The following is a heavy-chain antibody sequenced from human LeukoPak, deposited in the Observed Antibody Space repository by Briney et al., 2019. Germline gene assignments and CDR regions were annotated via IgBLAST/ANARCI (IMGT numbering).Heavy chain of an antibody. J-gene: IGHJ4*02. CDR2: TYYSGST. Sequence: PSETLSLTCTVSGGSISSYYWSWIRQPPGKGLEWIGYTYYSGSTNYNPSLKSRVTISVDTSKNQFSLKLSSVTAADTAVYYCAREADSSSWDYWGQGTLVTVSS. CDR1: GGSISSYY. CDR3: AREADSSSWDY. D-gene: IGHD6-13*01. V-gene: IGHV4-59*01.